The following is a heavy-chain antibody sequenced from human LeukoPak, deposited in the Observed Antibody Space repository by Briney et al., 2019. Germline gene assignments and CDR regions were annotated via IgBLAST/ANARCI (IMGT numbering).Heavy chain of an antibody. D-gene: IGHD3-10*01. V-gene: IGHV1-2*02. CDR1: GYTFSGHY. J-gene: IGHJ4*02. CDR3: ARGYYGSGGELDY. CDR2: INPNGGGT. Sequence: ASVKVSCRASGYTFSGHYIHWVRQAPGQGLEWMGSINPNGGGTKYGQKFQGRVTMTRATSIRTADMELSRLRSDDTAVYYCARGYYGSGGELDYWGQGTLVTVSS.